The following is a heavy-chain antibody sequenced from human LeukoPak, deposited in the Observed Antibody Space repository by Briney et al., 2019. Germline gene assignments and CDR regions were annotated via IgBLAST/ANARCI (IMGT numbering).Heavy chain of an antibody. CDR3: ARDVSEYDAFDI. CDR2: ISSSSSYI. Sequence: SGGSLTLSCAASGFTFSSYSMNWVRQAPGKGLEWVSSISSSSSYIYYADSVKGRFTISRDNAKNSLYLQMNSLRAEDTAVYYCARDVSEYDAFDIWGQGTLVTASS. D-gene: IGHD3-3*01. V-gene: IGHV3-21*01. J-gene: IGHJ3*02. CDR1: GFTFSSYS.